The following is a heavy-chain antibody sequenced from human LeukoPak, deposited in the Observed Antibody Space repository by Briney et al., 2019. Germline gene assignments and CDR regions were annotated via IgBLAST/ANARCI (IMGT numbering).Heavy chain of an antibody. CDR3: ARGSSNTNGKFPNDY. CDR1: GYTFTGYY. D-gene: IGHD2-2*01. CDR2: IKPNSGAT. J-gene: IGHJ4*02. Sequence: GASVKVSCKASGYTFTGYYIHWVRQAPGQGLECMGWIKPNSGATSFAQKFHGRVTMTRDTSISTAYMELSTLRSDDTAVYYCARGSSNTNGKFPNDYWGQGTLVTVSS. V-gene: IGHV1-2*02.